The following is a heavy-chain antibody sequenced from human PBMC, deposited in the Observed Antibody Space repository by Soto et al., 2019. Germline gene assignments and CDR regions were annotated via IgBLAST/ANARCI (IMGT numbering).Heavy chain of an antibody. CDR3: AKRGGSYSPFDY. J-gene: IGHJ4*02. D-gene: IGHD1-26*01. CDR1: GGSIRSNNW. Sequence: SETLCLTCAVAGGSIRSNNWWNWVRQPPGKGLEWIGEIYHTGSTNYNPSLKSRVTISVDKSKDQVSLKLNSVTAADTAVYYCAKRGGSYSPFDYWGQGTLVTVS. CDR2: IYHTGST. V-gene: IGHV4-4*02.